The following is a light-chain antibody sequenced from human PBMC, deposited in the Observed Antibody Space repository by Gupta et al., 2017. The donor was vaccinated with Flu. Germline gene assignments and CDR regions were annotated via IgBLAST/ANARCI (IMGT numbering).Light chain of an antibody. CDR2: KGS. J-gene: IGKJ1*01. CDR1: QSLVYSDGNIY. CDR3: RQGLFWPRT. Sequence: DVVMTQSPLSLPVTLGQPASISCRSSQSLVYSDGNIYLNWFHQRPGQSPMRLNYKGSNRDSGVPDRFSGSGSDSDFTLKISMVEAEDVGTYYCRQGLFWPRTFGQGTKVETK. V-gene: IGKV2-30*01.